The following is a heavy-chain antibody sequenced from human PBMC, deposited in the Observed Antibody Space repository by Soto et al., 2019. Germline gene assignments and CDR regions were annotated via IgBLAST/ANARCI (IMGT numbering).Heavy chain of an antibody. Sequence: PGESLKISCKASGYSFSFYWIGWVRQMPGKGLEWMAIMYPDDSDIRYSPSFQGQVTISADKSISTAYLQWSSLKASDTAMYYCARLLWATVTHGAFDIWGQGTMVTVSS. CDR3: ARLLWATVTHGAFDI. CDR2: MYPDDSDI. CDR1: GYSFSFYW. V-gene: IGHV5-51*01. J-gene: IGHJ3*02. D-gene: IGHD4-17*01.